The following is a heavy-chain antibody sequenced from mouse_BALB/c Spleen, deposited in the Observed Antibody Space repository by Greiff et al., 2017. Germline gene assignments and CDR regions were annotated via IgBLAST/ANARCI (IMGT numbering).Heavy chain of an antibody. CDR1: GFTFSSYA. CDR3: ARSYRYDDAMDY. D-gene: IGHD2-14*01. CDR2: ISSGGST. J-gene: IGHJ4*01. Sequence: EVKLEESGGGLVKPGGSLKLSCAASGFTFSSYAMSWVRQTPEKRLEWVASISSGGSTYYPDSVKGRFTISRDNARNILYLQMSSLRSEDTAMYYCARSYRYDDAMDYWGQGTSVTVSS. V-gene: IGHV5-6-5*01.